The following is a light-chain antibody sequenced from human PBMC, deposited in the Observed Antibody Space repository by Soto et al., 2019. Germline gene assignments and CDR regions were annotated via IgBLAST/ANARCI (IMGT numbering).Light chain of an antibody. CDR3: QQCHDFPYT. CDR2: DAS. Sequence: IPMTQSPSSLSASVGDRVTITCRASQKIYRFVNWYQQRPGKAPSLLIYDASTLQGGVPSRFSGSGSGTDFTLTISNVQPEDFATYYCQQCHDFPYTFGQGTSLEIK. J-gene: IGKJ2*01. V-gene: IGKV1-39*01. CDR1: QKIYRF.